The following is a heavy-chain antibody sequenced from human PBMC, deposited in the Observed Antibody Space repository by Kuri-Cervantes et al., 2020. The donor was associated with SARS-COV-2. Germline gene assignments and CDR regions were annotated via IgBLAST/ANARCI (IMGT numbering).Heavy chain of an antibody. J-gene: IGHJ5*01. Sequence: SVKVSCKASSDTFTSYYMHWVRQPPGQGREWMVGIISIFGTANYAQKFEGRVTITTDESTSTAYMELSSLRSEDTAVYYCARSHPGCSGGSCYAGEIFDSWGQGTLVTVSS. CDR3: ARSHPGCSGGSCYAGEIFDS. CDR1: SDTFTSYY. D-gene: IGHD2-15*01. V-gene: IGHV1-69*05. CDR2: IISIFGTA.